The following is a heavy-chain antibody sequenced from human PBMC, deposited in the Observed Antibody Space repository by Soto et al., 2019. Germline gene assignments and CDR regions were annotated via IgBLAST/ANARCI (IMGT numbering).Heavy chain of an antibody. Sequence: SVKVSCKASGGTFSSYAISWVRQAPGQGLEWMGGIIPIFGTANYAQKFQGRVTITADESTSTAYMELSSLRSEDTAVYYCARDLTRPGYSSSSGWFDPWGQGTLVTVSS. V-gene: IGHV1-69*13. CDR1: GGTFSSYA. D-gene: IGHD6-6*01. CDR3: ARDLTRPGYSSSSGWFDP. J-gene: IGHJ5*02. CDR2: IIPIFGTA.